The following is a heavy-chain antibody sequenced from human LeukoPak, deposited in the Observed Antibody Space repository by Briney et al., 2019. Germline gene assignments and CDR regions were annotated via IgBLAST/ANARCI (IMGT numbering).Heavy chain of an antibody. CDR1: GGTFSSYL. CDR3: ARILPPFYSGYDFYGMDV. J-gene: IGHJ6*02. V-gene: IGHV1-69*01. CDR2: IIPIFGTA. D-gene: IGHD5-12*01. Sequence: GASVKVSCKASGGTFSSYLISWVRPAPGQGLEWMGGIIPIFGTANYAQKFQGSITIDADESTSTAYMELSSLRSEDTAVYYCARILPPFYSGYDFYGMDVWGQGTTVTVSS.